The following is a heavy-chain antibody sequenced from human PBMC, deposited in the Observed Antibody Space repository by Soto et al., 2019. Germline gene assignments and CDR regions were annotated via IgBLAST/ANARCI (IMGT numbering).Heavy chain of an antibody. V-gene: IGHV4-61*08. CDR3: ARGSLPPWYYLDY. CDR2: MDYSGGT. J-gene: IGHJ4*02. Sequence: QVQLQESGPGLVKPSETLSLTCTVSGVSVSSGGYYWSWIRQPPGKGLEWIGYMDYSGGTSYNPSLKSRVTMSIDTSKNQFSLKLSSVTAADTAVYYCARGSLPPWYYLDYWGQGTMVTVSS. CDR1: GVSVSSGGYY. D-gene: IGHD6-13*01.